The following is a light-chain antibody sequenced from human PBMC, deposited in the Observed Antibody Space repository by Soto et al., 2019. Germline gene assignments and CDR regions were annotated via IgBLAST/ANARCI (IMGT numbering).Light chain of an antibody. CDR3: QQYNSYSLYT. J-gene: IGKJ2*01. CDR1: QSISSW. Sequence: DIPMTQSPSTLSASVGDRVTITCRASQSISSWLAWYQQNPGKAPKLLIYDASSLESGVPSRFSGSGSGTEFTLTISSLQPDDFATYYCQQYNSYSLYTFGQGTKLEIK. CDR2: DAS. V-gene: IGKV1-5*01.